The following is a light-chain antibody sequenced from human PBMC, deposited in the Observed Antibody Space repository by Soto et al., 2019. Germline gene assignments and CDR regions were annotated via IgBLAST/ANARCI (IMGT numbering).Light chain of an antibody. J-gene: IGKJ2*01. V-gene: IGKV1-5*01. CDR2: DAS. Sequence: DIQMTQSPSTLSASVGDKVTITCRASQTISFWLAWYQQKPGKAPKLLIYDASSLESGGPSRFRGSGSGTEFTLTISSLQPDDFATYYFQQYHSSPYTFGQRTKLEIQ. CDR3: QQYHSSPYT. CDR1: QTISFW.